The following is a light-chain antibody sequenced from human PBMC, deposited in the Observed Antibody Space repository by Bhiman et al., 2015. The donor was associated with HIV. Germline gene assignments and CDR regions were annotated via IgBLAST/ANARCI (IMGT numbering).Light chain of an antibody. J-gene: IGLJ3*02. Sequence: QSVLTQPPSASGTPGQRVSISCSGSSSNIGSKFVYWYQQLPGTAPKLLIYRNNQRPSGVPDRFSGSKSGTSASLAISGLRSDDEADYYCAAWDDSLSGPVFGGGTKLTVL. CDR2: RNN. CDR1: SSNIGSKF. CDR3: AAWDDSLSGPV. V-gene: IGLV1-47*01.